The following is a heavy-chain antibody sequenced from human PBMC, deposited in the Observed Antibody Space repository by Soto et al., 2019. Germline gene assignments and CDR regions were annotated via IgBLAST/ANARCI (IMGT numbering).Heavy chain of an antibody. V-gene: IGHV3-23*01. J-gene: IGHJ4*02. CDR2: ISGSGDKT. CDR3: ATEWTPRRAFDS. Sequence: PGGSLRLSCKASGFTFRSYAMSWVRHTPGKGLEWVSSISGSGDKTYYADSVKGRFTSSRDNSKNTLYLQMNSLRVEDTAVYYCATEWTPRRAFDSWGQGNLVTVSS. D-gene: IGHD5-12*01. CDR1: GFTFRSYA.